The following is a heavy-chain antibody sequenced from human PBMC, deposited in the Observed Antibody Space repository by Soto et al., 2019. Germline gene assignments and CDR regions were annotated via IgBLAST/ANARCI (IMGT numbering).Heavy chain of an antibody. CDR2: IWYDGSNK. J-gene: IGHJ6*03. CDR1: GFTFSSYG. D-gene: IGHD2-15*01. CDR3: ARDALDCSGGSCYPGSYYYYYMDV. V-gene: IGHV3-33*01. Sequence: GGSLRLSCAASGFTFSSYGMHWVRQAPGKGLEWVAVIWYDGSNKYYADSVKGRFTISRDNSKNTLYLQMNSLRAEDTAVYYCARDALDCSGGSCYPGSYYYYYMDVWGKGTTVTVSS.